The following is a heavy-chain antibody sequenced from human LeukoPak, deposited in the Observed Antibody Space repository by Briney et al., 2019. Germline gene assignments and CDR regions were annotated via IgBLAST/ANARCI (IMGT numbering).Heavy chain of an antibody. V-gene: IGHV1-2*02. CDR3: ARVGFCSGGLCPYYFDY. CDR1: GYTFSDYY. D-gene: IGHD2-15*01. J-gene: IGHJ4*02. CDR2: INPNSGGT. Sequence: ASVKVSCKTSGYTFSDYYIHWVRQAPGQGLEWLGWINPNSGGTNSAQRFQGRVTMTRDTSISTAYMELSRLRSDDTAVYYCARVGFCSGGLCPYYFDYWGQGTLVTVSS.